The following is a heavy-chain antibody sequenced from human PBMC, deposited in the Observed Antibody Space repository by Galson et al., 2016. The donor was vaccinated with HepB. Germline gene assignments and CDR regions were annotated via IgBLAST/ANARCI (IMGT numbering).Heavy chain of an antibody. Sequence: LRLSCAASGFTFSSYAMNWVRQAPGKGLQWVSGISGGGVSTHYAVSVKGRFTISRDNSKNTLYLQMNSLRAEDTAVYYCAKGRYCGGDCYSSDYWGQGTLVTVSS. D-gene: IGHD2-21*02. V-gene: IGHV3-23*01. CDR3: AKGRYCGGDCYSSDY. CDR1: GFTFSSYA. CDR2: ISGGGVST. J-gene: IGHJ4*02.